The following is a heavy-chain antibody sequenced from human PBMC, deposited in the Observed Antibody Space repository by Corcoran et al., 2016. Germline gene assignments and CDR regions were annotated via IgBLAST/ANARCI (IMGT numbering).Heavy chain of an antibody. CDR3: ARLGQWLPFGGMDV. V-gene: IGHV4-39*01. J-gene: IGHJ6*02. D-gene: IGHD6-19*01. CDR2: IYYSGST. CDR1: GGSISSSSYY. Sequence: QLQLQESGPGLVKPSETLSLTCTVSGGSISSSSYYWGWIRQPPGKGLEWIGSIYYSGSTYYNPSLKIRVTISVDTSKNQFSLKLSSVTAADTAVYYCARLGQWLPFGGMDVWGQGTTVTVSS.